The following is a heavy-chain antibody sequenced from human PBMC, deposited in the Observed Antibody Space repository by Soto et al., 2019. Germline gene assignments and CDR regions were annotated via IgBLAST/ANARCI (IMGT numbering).Heavy chain of an antibody. CDR2: IYHSGST. D-gene: IGHD6-13*01. V-gene: IGHV4-59*01. CDR1: GGSMSSYY. CDR3: ARGDSSSWYYFDY. J-gene: IGHJ4*02. Sequence: KASETLSLTCTVSGGSMSSYYWSWIRQPPGKGLEWIGFIYHSGSTNYNPSLKSRVTISIDTSKNQFSLKLSSVTAADTAVYYCARGDSSSWYYFDYWGQGTLVTVSS.